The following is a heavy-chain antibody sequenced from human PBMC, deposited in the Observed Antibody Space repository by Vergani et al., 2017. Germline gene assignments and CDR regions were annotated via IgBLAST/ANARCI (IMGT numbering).Heavy chain of an antibody. V-gene: IGHV2-70*01. D-gene: IGHD2-15*01. CDR1: GFSLSTSGMC. CDR3: ARPLSGGSCFDAFDI. Sequence: QVTLRESGPALVKPTQTLTLTCTFSGFSLSTSGMCVSWIRQPPGKALEWLALIDWDDDKYYSTSLKTRLTISKDTSKNQVVLTMTNMDPVDTATYYCARPLSGGSCFDAFDIWGQGTMVTVSS. CDR2: IDWDDDK. J-gene: IGHJ3*02.